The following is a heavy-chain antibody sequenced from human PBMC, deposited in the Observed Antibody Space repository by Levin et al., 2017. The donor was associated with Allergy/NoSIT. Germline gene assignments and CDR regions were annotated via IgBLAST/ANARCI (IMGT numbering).Heavy chain of an antibody. CDR2: IYPYSGGS. V-gene: IGHV1-2*02. D-gene: IGHD2-2*01. J-gene: IGHJ6*02. Sequence: ASVKVSCKSSGYTFTDYYMHWVRQAPGQGLEWMGWIYPYSGGSNYAQKFQGRVTMTRDTSISTAYMELSRLRSDDTAVYYCARELSLVVPTASSYYYYGMDVWGQGTTVTVSS. CDR3: ARELSLVVPTASSYYYYGMDV. CDR1: GYTFTDYY.